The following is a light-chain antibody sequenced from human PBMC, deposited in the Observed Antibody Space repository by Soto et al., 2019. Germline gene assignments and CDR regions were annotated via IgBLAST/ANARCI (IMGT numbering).Light chain of an antibody. V-gene: IGLV1-44*01. CDR3: AAWEDSLNGYV. Sequence: QSVLTQPPSASGTPGQRVTISCSGSSSNIGSNTVNWYQQLPGTAPKLLIFTNNQRPSGVPDRFSGSKSGTSGSLAISGLQSEDEADYYCAAWEDSLNGYVFGPGTKLTVL. J-gene: IGLJ1*01. CDR2: TNN. CDR1: SSNIGSNT.